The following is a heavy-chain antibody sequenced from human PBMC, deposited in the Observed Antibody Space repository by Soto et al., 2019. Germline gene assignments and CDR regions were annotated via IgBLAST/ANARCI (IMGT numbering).Heavy chain of an antibody. CDR3: AGRYYYGSGRPNWFDP. J-gene: IGHJ5*02. V-gene: IGHV4-31*03. CDR1: GGSISSGGYY. Sequence: PSETLSLTCTVSGGSISSGGYYWSWIRQHPGQGLEWIGYIYYSGSTYYNPSLKSRVTISVDASNNQFSLKLSSVTAADTAVYYCAGRYYYGSGRPNWFDPWGQGTLVTVSS. D-gene: IGHD3-10*01. CDR2: IYYSGST.